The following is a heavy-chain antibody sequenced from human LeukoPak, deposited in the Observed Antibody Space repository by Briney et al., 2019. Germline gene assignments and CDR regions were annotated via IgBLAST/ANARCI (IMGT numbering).Heavy chain of an antibody. J-gene: IGHJ6*03. CDR1: GGSISSYY. Sequence: PSETLSLTCTVSGGSISSYYWSWIRQPPGKGLEWIGCIYYSGSTDYNPSLKSRVTISVDTSKNQFSLKLSSVTAADTAVYYCAREDYYMDVWGKGTTVTVSS. V-gene: IGHV4-59*12. CDR2: IYYSGST. CDR3: AREDYYMDV.